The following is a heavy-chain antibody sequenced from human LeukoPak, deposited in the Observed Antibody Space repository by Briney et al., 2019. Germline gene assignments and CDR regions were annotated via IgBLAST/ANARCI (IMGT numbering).Heavy chain of an antibody. CDR2: INHSGST. D-gene: IGHD2-2*02. J-gene: IGHJ4*02. CDR3: ARDRGYCSSTSCYKRFDY. Sequence: SETLSLTCAVYGGSFSGYYWGWICQPPGQGLEWIGEINHSGSTHYNPSLKSRVTLSVDTSKNQFSLKLSSVTAADTAVYYCARDRGYCSSTSCYKRFDYWGQGTLVTVSS. V-gene: IGHV4-34*01. CDR1: GGSFSGYY.